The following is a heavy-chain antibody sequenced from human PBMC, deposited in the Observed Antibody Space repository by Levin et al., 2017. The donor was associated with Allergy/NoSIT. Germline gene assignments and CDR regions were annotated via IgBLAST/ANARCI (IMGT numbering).Heavy chain of an antibody. Sequence: GESLKISCAASGFTFSSYWMSWVRQAPGKGLEWVANIKQDGSEKYYVDSVKGRFTISRDNAKNSLYLQMNSLRAEDTAVYYCARVLEQWLDGDYGMDVWGQGTTVTVSS. CDR2: IKQDGSEK. J-gene: IGHJ6*02. V-gene: IGHV3-7*01. D-gene: IGHD6-19*01. CDR3: ARVLEQWLDGDYGMDV. CDR1: GFTFSSYW.